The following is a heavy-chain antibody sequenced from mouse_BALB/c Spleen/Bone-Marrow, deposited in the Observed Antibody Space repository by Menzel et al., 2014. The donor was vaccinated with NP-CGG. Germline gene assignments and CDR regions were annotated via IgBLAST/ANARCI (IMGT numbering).Heavy chain of an antibody. CDR2: ISSGGSYT. V-gene: IGHV5-9-1*01. Sequence: EVMLVESGGGLVKPGGSPKLSCAASGFTFSSYAMSWVRQTPEKRLEWVATISSGGSYTYYADSGKGRLTISRDNAKNTLYLQMSSLRSEDTAMYYCARSLYDYDAMDYWGQGTSVTVSS. CDR1: GFTFSSYA. CDR3: ARSLYDYDAMDY. D-gene: IGHD1-1*01. J-gene: IGHJ4*01.